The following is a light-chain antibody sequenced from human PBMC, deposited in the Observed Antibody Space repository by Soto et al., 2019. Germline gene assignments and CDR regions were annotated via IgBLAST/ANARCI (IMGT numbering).Light chain of an antibody. CDR1: SSDVGDYKY. J-gene: IGLJ1*01. V-gene: IGLV2-14*01. CDR2: DVR. CDR3: SSYTSSSTLFV. Sequence: QSALTQPASVSGSPGQSITISCTGTSSDVGDYKYDSWYQQHPGKAPKLMIYDVRNRPSGVSNRFSGSKSGNTASLTISGLQPEDEADYYCSSYTSSSTLFVFGTGTKLTVL.